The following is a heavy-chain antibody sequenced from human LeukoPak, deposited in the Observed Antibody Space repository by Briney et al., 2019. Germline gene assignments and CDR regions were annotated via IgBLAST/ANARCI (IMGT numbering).Heavy chain of an antibody. Sequence: GGSLRLPCAASGFTFSSYWMSWVRQAPGKGLEWVANIKQDGSEKYYVDSVKGRFTISRDNAKNSLYLQMNSLRAEDTAVYYCARDRSYSDRVPDFDYWGQGTLVTVSS. V-gene: IGHV3-7*01. CDR1: GFTFSSYW. CDR3: ARDRSYSDRVPDFDY. J-gene: IGHJ4*02. D-gene: IGHD3-3*01. CDR2: IKQDGSEK.